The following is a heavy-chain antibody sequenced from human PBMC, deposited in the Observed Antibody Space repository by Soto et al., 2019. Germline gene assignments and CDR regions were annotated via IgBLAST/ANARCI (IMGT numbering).Heavy chain of an antibody. CDR1: GFTFSSYE. V-gene: IGHV3-48*03. CDR3: ASTYYDFWSGYYSQYGMDV. D-gene: IGHD3-3*01. CDR2: ISSSGSTI. Sequence: PVGSLRLSCAASGFTFSSYEMNWVRQAPGKGLEWVSYISSSGSTIYYADSVKGRFTISRDNAKNSLYLQMNSLRAEDTAVYYCASTYYDFWSGYYSQYGMDVWGQGTTVTVSS. J-gene: IGHJ6*02.